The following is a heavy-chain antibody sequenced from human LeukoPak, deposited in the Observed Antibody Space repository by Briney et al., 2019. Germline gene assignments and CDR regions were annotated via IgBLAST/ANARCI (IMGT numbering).Heavy chain of an antibody. V-gene: IGHV1-2*02. CDR2: FNSNSVGT. CDR1: GYTFTYYY. J-gene: IGHJ4*02. Sequence: GASVNVSCETFGYTFTYYYLHWVRQAPGQGLEWMGWFNSNSVGTNSAQKFQGRVTMTSDTSITTAYMELTSLRSDDTAVYYCAREAPGSGNFDFWGQGTLVTVSS. D-gene: IGHD3-10*01. CDR3: AREAPGSGNFDF.